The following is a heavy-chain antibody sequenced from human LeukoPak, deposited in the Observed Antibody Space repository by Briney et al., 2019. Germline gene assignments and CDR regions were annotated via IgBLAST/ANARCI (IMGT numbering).Heavy chain of an antibody. CDR3: ARVGGAVAGHTGYYFDY. V-gene: IGHV1-18*01. D-gene: IGHD6-19*01. J-gene: IGHJ4*02. CDR2: ISAYSGHT. Sequence: ASVKVSCKASGYTFTSYGISWVRQAPGQGLAWMGWISAYSGHTNYAQNLQGRVTMTTDTSTSTVFMELRSLRSDDTAVYYCARVGGAVAGHTGYYFDYWGQGTLVTVSS. CDR1: GYTFTSYG.